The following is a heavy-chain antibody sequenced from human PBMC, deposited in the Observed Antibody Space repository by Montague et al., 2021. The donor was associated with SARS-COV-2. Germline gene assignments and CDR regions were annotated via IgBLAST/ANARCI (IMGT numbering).Heavy chain of an antibody. V-gene: IGHV4-39*01. D-gene: IGHD3-10*01. Sequence: SETLSLTCTVSGGSISSSSYYWGWIRQPPGKGLEWIGSIYYSGSTYYNLSLKSRVTISVDTSKNQFSLKLSSVTAADTAVYYCARESGSGSYLVYWGQGTLVTVSS. CDR1: GGSISSSSYY. CDR3: ARESGSGSYLVY. J-gene: IGHJ4*02. CDR2: IYYSGST.